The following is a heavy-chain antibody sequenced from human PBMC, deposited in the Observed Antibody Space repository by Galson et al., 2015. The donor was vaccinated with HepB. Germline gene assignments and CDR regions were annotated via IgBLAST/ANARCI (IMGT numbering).Heavy chain of an antibody. CDR3: AKTPPETPVYDFWSGSYFDY. J-gene: IGHJ4*02. CDR1: GFTFSSYA. Sequence: SLRLSCAASGFTFSSYAMSWVRQAPGKGLEWVSAISGSGGSTYYADSVKGRFTISGDNSKNTLYLQMNSLRAEDTAVYYCAKTPPETPVYDFWSGSYFDYWGQGTLVTVSS. CDR2: ISGSGGST. V-gene: IGHV3-23*01. D-gene: IGHD3-3*01.